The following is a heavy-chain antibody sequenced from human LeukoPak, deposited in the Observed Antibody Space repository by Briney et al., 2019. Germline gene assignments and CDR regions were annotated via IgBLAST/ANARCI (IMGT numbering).Heavy chain of an antibody. V-gene: IGHV4-61*02. Sequence: SETVSLTCTVSGGSFSSGSYYWNWIRQPAGKGLEWIGRIYASGSINYNPSLQSRVTISVDTSKNQFSLKLTSVTAADTAVYYCARVRDPYYIVGAPFDYWGQGTLVTVSS. CDR1: GGSFSSGSYY. J-gene: IGHJ4*02. D-gene: IGHD1-26*01. CDR2: IYASGSI. CDR3: ARVRDPYYIVGAPFDY.